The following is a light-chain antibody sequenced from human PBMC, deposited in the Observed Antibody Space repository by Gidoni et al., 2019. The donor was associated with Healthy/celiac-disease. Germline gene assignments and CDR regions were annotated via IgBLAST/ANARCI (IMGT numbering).Light chain of an antibody. CDR1: QSVSSSY. CDR2: GAS. Sequence: EIVLTQSPGTLSLSPGERATLSCRASQSVSSSYLAWYQQKPGQAPRLLTYGASSRATGIPDWFSGSGSGTDFTLTISRLEPEDFAVYYCQQYGSSPFTFGPGTKVDIK. V-gene: IGKV3-20*01. CDR3: QQYGSSPFT. J-gene: IGKJ3*01.